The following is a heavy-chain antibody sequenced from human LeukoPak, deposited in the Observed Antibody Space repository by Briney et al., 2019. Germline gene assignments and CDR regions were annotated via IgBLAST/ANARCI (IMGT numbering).Heavy chain of an antibody. V-gene: IGHV4-34*01. CDR2: INHSGST. CDR1: GFTVSSNY. CDR3: ARGRSYDFWSGYYRGWFDP. D-gene: IGHD3-3*01. J-gene: IGHJ5*02. Sequence: PGGSLRLSCAASGFTVSSNYMSWVRQPPGKGLEWIGEINHSGSTNYNPSLKSRVTISVDTSKNQFSLKLSSVTAADTAVYYCARGRSYDFWSGYYRGWFDPWGQGTLVTVSS.